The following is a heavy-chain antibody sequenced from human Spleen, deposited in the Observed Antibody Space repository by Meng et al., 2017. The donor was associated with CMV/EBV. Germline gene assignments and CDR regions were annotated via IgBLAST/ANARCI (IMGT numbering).Heavy chain of an antibody. J-gene: IGHJ4*02. V-gene: IGHV1-2*02. CDR1: GYTFTGYY. Sequence: VQVGQSGAEVKKPGASVQVSCKASGYTFTGYYMHWVRQSPGQGLEWMGWINPNSGGTNYAQKFQGRVTMTRDTSISTAYMELSRLRSDDTAVYYCARPEYSSSPLDYWGQGTLVTVSS. CDR2: INPNSGGT. CDR3: ARPEYSSSPLDY. D-gene: IGHD6-6*01.